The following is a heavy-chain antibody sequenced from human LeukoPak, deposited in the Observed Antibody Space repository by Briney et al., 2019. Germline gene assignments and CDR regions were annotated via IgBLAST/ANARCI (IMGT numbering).Heavy chain of an antibody. V-gene: IGHV3-23*01. D-gene: IGHD1-26*01. CDR1: GFTFSSYA. CDR2: ISGSGGST. J-gene: IGHJ4*02. CDR3: ARDTAHRSFFDY. Sequence: PGGSLRLSCAASGFTFSSYAMSWVRQAPGKGLEWVSAISGSGGSTYYADSVKGRFTISRDNSKNTLYLQMNSLRAEDTAVYYCARDTAHRSFFDYWGQGTLVTVSS.